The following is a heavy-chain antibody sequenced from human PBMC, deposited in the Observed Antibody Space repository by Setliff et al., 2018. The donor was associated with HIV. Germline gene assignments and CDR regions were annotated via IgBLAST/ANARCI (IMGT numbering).Heavy chain of an antibody. CDR2: IYTSGST. CDR1: GGSISSYY. V-gene: IGHV4-4*08. J-gene: IGHJ4*02. Sequence: LSLTCTVSGGSISSYYWSWSRQPPGKGLEWIGYIYTSGSTNYNPSRNSRVTISVDTSKNQFSLKLSSVTAADTAVYYCARDPERSHGFDYWGQGTLVTVSS. CDR3: ARDPERSHGFDY. D-gene: IGHD1-26*01.